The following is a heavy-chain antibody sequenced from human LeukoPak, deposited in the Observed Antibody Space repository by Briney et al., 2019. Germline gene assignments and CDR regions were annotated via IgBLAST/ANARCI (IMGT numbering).Heavy chain of an antibody. CDR1: GFTFSSYW. D-gene: IGHD1-26*01. CDR3: ARDSGRREDY. CDR2: INQDGSGK. J-gene: IGHJ4*02. V-gene: IGHV3-7*01. Sequence: GGSLRLSCADSGFTFSSYWMTWVRQAPGKGLAWVANINQDGSGKYYVDSVKGRFTISRDNAKNSLYLQMNSLRAEDTAVYYCARDSGRREDYWGQGTLVTVSS.